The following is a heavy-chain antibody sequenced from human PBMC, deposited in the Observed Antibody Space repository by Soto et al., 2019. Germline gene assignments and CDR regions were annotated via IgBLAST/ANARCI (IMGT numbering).Heavy chain of an antibody. CDR1: GYTFTSYD. V-gene: IGHV1-8*01. Sequence: ASVKVSCKASGYTFTSYDINWVRQATGQGLEWMGWMNPNSGNTGYAQKFQGRVTMTRNTSISTAYMELSGLRSEDTAVYYCAAESYYESKGTKGRIDWGQGTLVTVSS. CDR2: MNPNSGNT. D-gene: IGHD3-22*01. CDR3: AAESYYESKGTKGRID. J-gene: IGHJ4*02.